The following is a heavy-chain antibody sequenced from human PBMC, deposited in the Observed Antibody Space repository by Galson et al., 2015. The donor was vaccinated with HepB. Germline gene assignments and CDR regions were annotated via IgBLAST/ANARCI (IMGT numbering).Heavy chain of an antibody. CDR3: VRVGSSWYSYLDS. D-gene: IGHD6-13*01. Sequence: SLRLSCAASGFTFSTYWMTWVRQAPGKGLEWVANIKQDGSEKNYVDSVKGRFTISRDNAKNSLFLQMNSLRAEDTAVYYCVRVGSSWYSYLDSWGQGTLVTASS. J-gene: IGHJ4*02. CDR2: IKQDGSEK. V-gene: IGHV3-7*03. CDR1: GFTFSTYW.